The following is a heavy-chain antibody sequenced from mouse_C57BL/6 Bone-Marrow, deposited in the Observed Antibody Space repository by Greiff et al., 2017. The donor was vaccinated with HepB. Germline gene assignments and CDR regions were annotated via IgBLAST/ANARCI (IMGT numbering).Heavy chain of an antibody. J-gene: IGHJ2*01. CDR3: ARSERRTYYFDY. CDR1: GYSFTGYY. CDR2: INPSTGGT. V-gene: IGHV1-42*01. Sequence: VQLQQSGPELVKPGASVKISCKASGYSFTGYYMNWVKQSPEKSLEWIGEINPSTGGTTYNQKFKAKATLTVDKSSSTAYMQLKSLTSEDSAVYYCARSERRTYYFDYWGQGTTLTVSS.